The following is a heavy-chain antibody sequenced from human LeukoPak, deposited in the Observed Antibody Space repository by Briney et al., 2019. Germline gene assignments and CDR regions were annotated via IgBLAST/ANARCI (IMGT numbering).Heavy chain of an antibody. CDR3: ARGGVDYYDSGGYYFSYFDY. CDR1: GFTFSSYG. Sequence: GGSLRLSCPASGFTFSSYGMHWVRQAPGKGLEWVAVIWYDGSNKYYADSVKGRFTISRDNSKNTLYLQMNSLRAEDTAVYYCARGGVDYYDSGGYYFSYFDYWGQGTLVTVSS. V-gene: IGHV3-33*01. J-gene: IGHJ4*02. CDR2: IWYDGSNK. D-gene: IGHD3-22*01.